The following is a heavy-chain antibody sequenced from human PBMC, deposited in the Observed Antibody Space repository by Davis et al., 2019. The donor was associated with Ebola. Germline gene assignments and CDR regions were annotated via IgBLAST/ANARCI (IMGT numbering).Heavy chain of an antibody. CDR2: ISAYNGNT. CDR1: GYTFTSYA. Sequence: AASVKVSCKASGYTFTSYAMHWVRQAPGQRLEWMGWISAYNGNTNYAQKLQGRVTMTTDTSTSTAYMELRSLRSDDTAVYYCARDGYSSPQKTAYYYYYGMDVWGKGTTVTVSS. D-gene: IGHD6-19*01. J-gene: IGHJ6*04. V-gene: IGHV1-18*01. CDR3: ARDGYSSPQKTAYYYYYGMDV.